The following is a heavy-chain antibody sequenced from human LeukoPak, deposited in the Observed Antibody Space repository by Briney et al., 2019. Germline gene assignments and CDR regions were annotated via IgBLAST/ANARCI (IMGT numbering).Heavy chain of an antibody. D-gene: IGHD3-22*01. CDR2: IYYSGST. J-gene: IGHJ3*02. CDR3: ARELFTMIGSAFDI. V-gene: IGHV4-59*01. Sequence: SKTLSLTCTVSGGSISSYYWSWIRQPPGKGLEWIGYIYYSGSTNYNPSLKSRVTISVDTSKNQFSLKLSSVTAADTAVYYCARELFTMIGSAFDIWGQGTMVTVSS. CDR1: GGSISSYY.